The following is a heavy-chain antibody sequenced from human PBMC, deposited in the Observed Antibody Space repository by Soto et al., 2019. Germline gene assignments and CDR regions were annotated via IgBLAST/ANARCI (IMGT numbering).Heavy chain of an antibody. D-gene: IGHD1-26*01. V-gene: IGHV2-5*01. CDR3: AHRYGGNYYRWYIDS. J-gene: IGHJ4*02. CDR2: ISWKDEK. CDR1: GFSLSTSGAG. Sequence: QITLKESGPTLVKPTQTLTVTCTFSGFSLSTSGAGVGWIRQSPGKAPEWLALISWKDEKRYNPGLKSRLTITKDTSKNQVVLTMTDSDPVDTATYFCAHRYGGNYYRWYIDSWGQGTLVTVSS.